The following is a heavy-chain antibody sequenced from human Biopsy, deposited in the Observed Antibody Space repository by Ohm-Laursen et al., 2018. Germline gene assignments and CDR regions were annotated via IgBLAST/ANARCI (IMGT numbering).Heavy chain of an antibody. D-gene: IGHD4-17*01. J-gene: IGHJ4*02. V-gene: IGHV1-46*01. CDR2: INPGGNST. Sequence: ASVKVSCKASGYTFTTYYIHWVRQAPGQGLEWMGIINPGGNSTAYTQNFQGRVTMATDTSTTTAYMDLRSLRSDDTAVYYCARDPHGEGRDYGSYFDYWGRGTLVTVSS. CDR1: GYTFTTYY. CDR3: ARDPHGEGRDYGSYFDY.